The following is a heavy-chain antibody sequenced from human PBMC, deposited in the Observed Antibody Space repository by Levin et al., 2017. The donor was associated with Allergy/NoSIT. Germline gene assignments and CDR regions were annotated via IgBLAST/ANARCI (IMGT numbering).Heavy chain of an antibody. Sequence: SLKISCAASGFTFDDYAMHWVRQAPGKGLEWVSGISWNSGSIGYADSVKGRFTISRDNAKNSLYLQMNSLRAEDTALYYCAKDPYSSSLPSSWFDPWGQGTLVTVSS. CDR1: GFTFDDYA. CDR3: AKDPYSSSLPSSWFDP. CDR2: ISWNSGSI. D-gene: IGHD6-6*01. J-gene: IGHJ5*02. V-gene: IGHV3-9*01.